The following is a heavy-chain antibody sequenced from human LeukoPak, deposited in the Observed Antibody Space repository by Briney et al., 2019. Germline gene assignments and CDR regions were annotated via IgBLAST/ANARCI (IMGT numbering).Heavy chain of an antibody. D-gene: IGHD4-17*01. V-gene: IGHV3-15*01. J-gene: IGHJ4*02. CDR3: TTDPGDYEDY. Sequence: GGSLRLSCAASGFTFSNACMSWVRQAQGKGLEWVGRINSKTDGGTTDYAAPVKGRFTISRDDSKNTLYLQMNSLKTEDTAMYYCTTDPGDYEDYWGQGTLVTVSS. CDR2: INSKTDGGTT. CDR1: GFTFSNAC.